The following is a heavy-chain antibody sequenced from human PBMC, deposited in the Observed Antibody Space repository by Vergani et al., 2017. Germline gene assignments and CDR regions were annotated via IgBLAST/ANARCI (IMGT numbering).Heavy chain of an antibody. D-gene: IGHD3-3*01. CDR3: GKELQYYELWGGYYGYYYYMDV. V-gene: IGHV3-23*01. Sequence: EVQLLESGGGLVQPGGSLRLSCAASGFTFSSYAMSWVRQAPGKGLEWVSAISGSGGSTYYADSVKGRFTISRDNSKNTLYLQMNSLRAEDTAVYYCGKELQYYELWGGYYGYYYYMDVWGKGTTVTVSS. CDR2: ISGSGGST. CDR1: GFTFSSYA. J-gene: IGHJ6*03.